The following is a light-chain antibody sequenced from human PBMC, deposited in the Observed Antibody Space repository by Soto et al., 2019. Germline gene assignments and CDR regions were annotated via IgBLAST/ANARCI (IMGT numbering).Light chain of an antibody. J-gene: IGKJ4*01. CDR1: QSISNTL. Sequence: EIVLTQSPGTLSLSPGERAILSCRASQSISNTLLAWYQVKPGQAPRLLIYGASSRATGIPDRFSGSGSGTDFALTISRLEPEDSAVYCCQQYDNWPVTFGGGTKVELK. V-gene: IGKV3-20*01. CDR3: QQYDNWPVT. CDR2: GAS.